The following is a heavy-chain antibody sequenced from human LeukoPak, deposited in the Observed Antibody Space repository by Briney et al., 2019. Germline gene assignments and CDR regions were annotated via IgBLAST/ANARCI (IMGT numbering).Heavy chain of an antibody. J-gene: IGHJ5*02. Sequence: GGSLRLSCAASGFTFSSYGMHWVRQAPGKGLEWVAVISYDGSNKYYADSVKGRFTISRDNSKNTLYLRMNSLRAEDTAVYYCAKDETGGSAYYDILSTWGQGTLVTVSS. V-gene: IGHV3-30*18. CDR3: AKDETGGSAYYDILST. CDR2: ISYDGSNK. CDR1: GFTFSSYG. D-gene: IGHD3-9*01.